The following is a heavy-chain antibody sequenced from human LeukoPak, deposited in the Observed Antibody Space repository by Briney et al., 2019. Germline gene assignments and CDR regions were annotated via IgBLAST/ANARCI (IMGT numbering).Heavy chain of an antibody. CDR1: GFTFSSYA. CDR3: AKEPSPRHNY. Sequence: GGSLRLSCAASGFTFSSYAMHWVRQAPGKGLEWVAVISYDGSNKYYADSVKGRFTISRDNSKNTLYLQMNSLRAEDTAVYFCAKEPSPRHNYWGQGTLVTVSS. D-gene: IGHD6-25*01. V-gene: IGHV3-30*04. CDR2: ISYDGSNK. J-gene: IGHJ4*02.